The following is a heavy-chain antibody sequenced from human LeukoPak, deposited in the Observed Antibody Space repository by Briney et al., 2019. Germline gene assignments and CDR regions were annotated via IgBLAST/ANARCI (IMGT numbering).Heavy chain of an antibody. V-gene: IGHV3-64D*09. Sequence: SGGSLRLSCSASGFTFRSYAMHWVRQAPGKGLEYVSAISSNGVSTYYADSVRGRFTISRDNSKNTLYLQMSSLRAEDTAVYYCVITSATGPLDYWGQGTLVTVSS. D-gene: IGHD6-6*01. CDR2: ISSNGVST. J-gene: IGHJ4*02. CDR3: VITSATGPLDY. CDR1: GFTFRSYA.